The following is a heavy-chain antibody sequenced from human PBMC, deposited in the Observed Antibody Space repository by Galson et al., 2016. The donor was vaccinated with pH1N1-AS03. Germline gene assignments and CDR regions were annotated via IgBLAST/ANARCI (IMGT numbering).Heavy chain of an antibody. J-gene: IGHJ4*02. CDR2: INQGGSET. D-gene: IGHD7-27*01. CDR1: GFIFSNYR. CDR3: ARADWGSADY. V-gene: IGHV3-7*03. Sequence: SLRLSCAATGFIFSNYRMSWVRQAPGKGLESVANINQGGSETYYVDSVKGRFTIFRDNAKNSLYLQMNSLRADDTAVYYCARADWGSADYWGQGTLVSVSS.